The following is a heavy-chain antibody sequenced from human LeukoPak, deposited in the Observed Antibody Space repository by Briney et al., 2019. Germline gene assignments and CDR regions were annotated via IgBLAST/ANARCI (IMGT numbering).Heavy chain of an antibody. J-gene: IGHJ2*01. CDR2: INAGNGNT. Sequence: GASVKVSCKASGYTFTSYAMHWVRQAPGQRLEWMGWINAGNGNTKYSQNFQGRVTFTRDTSASTAYMELSSLRSEDTAVYYCARPIGYGSGGFDLWGRGTLVTVSS. CDR3: ARPIGYGSGGFDL. CDR1: GYTFTSYA. V-gene: IGHV1-3*01. D-gene: IGHD6-19*01.